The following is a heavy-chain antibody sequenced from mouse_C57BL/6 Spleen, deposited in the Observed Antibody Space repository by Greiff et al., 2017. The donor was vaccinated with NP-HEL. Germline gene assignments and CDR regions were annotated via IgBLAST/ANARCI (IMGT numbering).Heavy chain of an antibody. Sequence: EVKLVESGGDLVKPGGSLKLSCAASGFTFSSYGMSWVRQTPDKRLEWVATISSGGSYTYYPDSVKGRFTISRDNAKNTLYLQMSSLKSEDTAMYYCARQGGAFDYWGQGTTLTVSS. V-gene: IGHV5-6*01. CDR2: ISSGGSYT. CDR3: ARQGGAFDY. J-gene: IGHJ2*01. CDR1: GFTFSSYG.